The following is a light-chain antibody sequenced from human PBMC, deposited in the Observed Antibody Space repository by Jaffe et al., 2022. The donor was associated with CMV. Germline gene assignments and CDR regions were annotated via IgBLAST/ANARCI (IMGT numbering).Light chain of an antibody. CDR3: QAWDSRTSYV. CDR1: KSEHKY. J-gene: IGLJ1*01. V-gene: IGLV3-1*01. CDR2: QDN. Sequence: SYKLTQPPAVSVSPGQTASITCSGDKSEHKYISWYQQRPGQSPVLVIFQDNKRPSGIPERFSGSNSGSTATLTISGTQAMDEADYYCQAWDSRTSYVFGAGTKVTVL.